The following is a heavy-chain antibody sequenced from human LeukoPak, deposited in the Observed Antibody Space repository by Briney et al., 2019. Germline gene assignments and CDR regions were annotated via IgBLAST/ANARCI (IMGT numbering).Heavy chain of an antibody. CDR3: ARGLFRGSYRALVWFDP. CDR2: INHSGST. V-gene: IGHV4-34*01. J-gene: IGHJ5*02. Sequence: SETLSLTCAVYGGSFSGHYWSWIRQPPGKGLEWIGEINHSGSTNYNPSLKSRVTISVDTSKNQFSLKLSSVTAADTAVYYCARGLFRGSYRALVWFDPWGQGTLVTVSS. CDR1: GGSFSGHY. D-gene: IGHD1-26*01.